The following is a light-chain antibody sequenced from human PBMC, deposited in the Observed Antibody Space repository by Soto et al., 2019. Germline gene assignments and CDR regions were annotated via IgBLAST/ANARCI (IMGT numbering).Light chain of an antibody. CDR3: QQYGSSPYT. V-gene: IGKV3-20*01. Sequence: EMVLTQSPGTLSLSPGERATLSCRASQSVSSSYLAWYQQKPGQAPRLLIYGASSRATGIPDRFSGSGSGTDFTLTISRLEPEDFAVYYCQQYGSSPYTFCQGTKLEIK. CDR2: GAS. J-gene: IGKJ2*01. CDR1: QSVSSSY.